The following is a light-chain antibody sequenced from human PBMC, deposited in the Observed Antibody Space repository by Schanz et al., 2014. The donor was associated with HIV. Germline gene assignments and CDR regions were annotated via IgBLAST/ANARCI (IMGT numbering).Light chain of an antibody. CDR3: HQYYNYPPT. CDR1: QGISNY. V-gene: IGKV1-8*01. Sequence: AIRMTQSPSSFSASTGDRVTFTCRASQGISNYLAWYQQKPGKAPNLLIYATSTLQDGVPSRFSGSGSGTNFTLTISCLQSEDFATYYCHQYYNYPPTFGQGTRLEIK. CDR2: ATS. J-gene: IGKJ2*01.